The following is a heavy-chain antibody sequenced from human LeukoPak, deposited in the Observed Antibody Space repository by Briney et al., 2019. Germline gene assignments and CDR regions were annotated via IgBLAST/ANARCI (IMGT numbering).Heavy chain of an antibody. CDR3: ARQRWRELGAFDI. V-gene: IGHV5-51*01. CDR2: IYPGDSDT. D-gene: IGHD5-24*01. Sequence: GESLKISCKGSGYSFTSYWIGGVRQMPVKGLEWMGIIYPGDSDTRYSPSFQGQVTISADKSISTAYLQWSSLKASDTAMYYCARQRWRELGAFDIWGQGTMVTVSS. J-gene: IGHJ3*02. CDR1: GYSFTSYW.